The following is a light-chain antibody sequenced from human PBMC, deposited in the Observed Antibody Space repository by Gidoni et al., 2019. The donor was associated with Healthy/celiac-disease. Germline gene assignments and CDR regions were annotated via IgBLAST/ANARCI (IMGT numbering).Light chain of an antibody. CDR3: QQRSNTVGIT. Sequence: DIVLTQSPATLSLSPGERATLSCRASPSVSSYLAWYQQKPGQAPRLLIYDASNRATGIPARFSGSGSGTDFTLTISSLEPEDFAVYYCQQRSNTVGITFGPGTKVDIK. CDR1: PSVSSY. CDR2: DAS. J-gene: IGKJ3*01. V-gene: IGKV3-11*01.